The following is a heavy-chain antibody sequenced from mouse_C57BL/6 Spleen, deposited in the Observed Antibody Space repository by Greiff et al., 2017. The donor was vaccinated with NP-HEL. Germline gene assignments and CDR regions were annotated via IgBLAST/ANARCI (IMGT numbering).Heavy chain of an antibody. CDR1: GYAFSSSW. Sequence: VKVVESGPELVKPGASVKISCKASGYAFSSSWMNWVKQRPGKGLEWIGRIYPGDGDTNYNGKFKGKATLTADKSSSTAYMQLSSLTSEDSAVYFCARRMKDYAMDYWGQGTSVTVSS. CDR3: ARRMKDYAMDY. V-gene: IGHV1-82*01. J-gene: IGHJ4*01. CDR2: IYPGDGDT.